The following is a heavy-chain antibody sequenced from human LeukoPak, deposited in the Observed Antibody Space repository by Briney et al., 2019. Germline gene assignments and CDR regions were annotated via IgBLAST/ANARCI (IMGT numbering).Heavy chain of an antibody. D-gene: IGHD3-22*01. CDR2: INPRGGST. CDR3: ARVKSYYYDTSDKDAFDI. V-gene: IGHV1-46*01. CDR1: GYTFTSHF. Sequence: ASVKVSCKASGYTFTSHFMHWVRQAPGQGLEGMGIINPRGGSTSYTQKFQGRVTMTRDTSTRTVYMELSSLRAEDTAVYYCARVKSYYYDTSDKDAFDIWGQGTMVTVSS. J-gene: IGHJ3*02.